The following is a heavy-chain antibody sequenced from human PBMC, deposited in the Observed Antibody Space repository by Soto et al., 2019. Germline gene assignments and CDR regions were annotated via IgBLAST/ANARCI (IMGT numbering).Heavy chain of an antibody. D-gene: IGHD6-19*01. V-gene: IGHV4-34*01. J-gene: IGHJ5*02. CDR1: GGSFSGYY. CDR2: INHSGST. CDR3: ARGGRIAVAGYNWFDP. Sequence: PSETLSLTCAVYGGSFSGYYWSWIRQPPGKGLEWIGEINHSGSTNYNPSLKSRVTISVDTSKNQFSLKLSSVTAADTAVYYCARGGRIAVAGYNWFDPWGQGTLVTVSS.